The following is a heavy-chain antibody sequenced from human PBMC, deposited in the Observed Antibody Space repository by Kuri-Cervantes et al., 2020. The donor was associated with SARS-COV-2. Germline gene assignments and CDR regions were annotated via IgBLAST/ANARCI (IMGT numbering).Heavy chain of an antibody. CDR1: GYRFTSYW. CDR3: ARPSEPSWRGHYYYYMDV. D-gene: IGHD1-14*01. V-gene: IGHV5-51*01. Sequence: GGSLRLSCKGSGYRFTSYWIGWVRQMPGKGLEWMGIIYPGDSDTRYSPSFQGQVTISADKSISTAYLQWSSLKASDTAMYYCARPSEPSWRGHYYYYMDVWGKGTTVTVSS. CDR2: IYPGDSDT. J-gene: IGHJ6*03.